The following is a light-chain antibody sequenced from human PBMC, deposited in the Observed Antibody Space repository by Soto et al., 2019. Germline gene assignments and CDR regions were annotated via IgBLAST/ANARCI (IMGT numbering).Light chain of an antibody. V-gene: IGLV1-40*01. CDR3: QSYDSSLGGNYV. Sequence: QSVLSQPPSVSGAPGQSVTISCTGSSSNIGAGYDAHWFQQVPGTAPKLLIYGSTNRPSGVPDRFSGSKSGTSASQAITGLQAEDEADYYCQSYDSSLGGNYVFGTGTKVTVL. J-gene: IGLJ1*01. CDR2: GST. CDR1: SSNIGAGYD.